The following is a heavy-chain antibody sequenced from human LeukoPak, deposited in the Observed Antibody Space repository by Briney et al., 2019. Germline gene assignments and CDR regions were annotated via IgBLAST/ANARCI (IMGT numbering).Heavy chain of an antibody. D-gene: IGHD2-15*01. J-gene: IGHJ4*02. CDR1: GYSFTSYW. CDR3: ASAYCRGGSCYLAPQGGLNY. CDR2: IDPSDSYT. V-gene: IGHV5-10-1*01. Sequence: KRGESLKISCKGSGYSFTSYWINWVRQMPGKGLEWLGRIDPSDSYTNYSPSFQGHRTISADKSISTAYLQWSSLKASDTAMYYCASAYCRGGSCYLAPQGGLNYWGQGTLDTVSS.